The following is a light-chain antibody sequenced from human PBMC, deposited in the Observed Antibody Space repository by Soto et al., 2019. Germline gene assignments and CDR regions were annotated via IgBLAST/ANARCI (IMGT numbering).Light chain of an antibody. J-gene: IGKJ4*01. CDR3: KQRSSGPPL. CDR1: ESISTS. CDR2: DAS. Sequence: EIVLTQSPATLSLSPGERATLSCRASESISTSFAWYQLRPGQAPRLLIYDASNRATGIPARFSGSGSGTAFTPPITALEPKDFAFYYCKQRSSGPPLFGEGTRV. V-gene: IGKV3-11*01.